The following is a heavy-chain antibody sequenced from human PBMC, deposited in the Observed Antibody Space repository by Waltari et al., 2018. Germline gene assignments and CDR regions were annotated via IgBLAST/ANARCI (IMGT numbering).Heavy chain of an antibody. V-gene: IGHV3-7*03. CDR2: IKHDGTEE. J-gene: IGHJ4*02. CDR3: GRDGVAAAVDY. Sequence: EVQLVESGGGLVQPGGSLSLSCAVSGFTFSSSWMSWVRQAPGKGLEWVANIKHDGTEEYYVDSVKGRFTISRDNAKNSLYLQMNSLRAEDTAVYYCGRDGVAAAVDYWGQGTLVTVSS. CDR1: GFTFSSSW. D-gene: IGHD6-13*01.